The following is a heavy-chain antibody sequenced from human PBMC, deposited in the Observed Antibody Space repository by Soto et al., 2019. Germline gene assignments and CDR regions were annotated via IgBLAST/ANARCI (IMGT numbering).Heavy chain of an antibody. CDR3: ARVRGGIFGVVTSHFDY. Sequence: QVQLQQWGAGLLKPSETLSLTCAVYGGSFSGYYWSWIRQPPGKGLEWIGEINHSGSTNYNPSLKSRVNISVDTSKNQFSLKLSSVTAADTAVYYCARVRGGIFGVVTSHFDYWGQGTLVTVSS. CDR2: INHSGST. J-gene: IGHJ4*02. D-gene: IGHD3-3*01. CDR1: GGSFSGYY. V-gene: IGHV4-34*01.